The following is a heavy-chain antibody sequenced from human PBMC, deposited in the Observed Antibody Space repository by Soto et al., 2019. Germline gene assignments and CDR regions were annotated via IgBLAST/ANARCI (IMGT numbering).Heavy chain of an antibody. CDR3: TSGLIVVVAASRLAVY. D-gene: IGHD2-15*01. J-gene: IGHJ4*01. V-gene: IGHV3-15*07. Sequence: EVQLVESGGGLLKPGESVRLSCAHSGFNFDNAWMNSVRQAPGKGLEWVGRIQSKTYGKATDYAAPVKGRFTISRDDSKNTRYLHMNSLKAEDSAVYYCTSGLIVVVAASRLAVYWGQGTLVTVSS. CDR1: GFNFDNAW. CDR2: IQSKTYGKAT.